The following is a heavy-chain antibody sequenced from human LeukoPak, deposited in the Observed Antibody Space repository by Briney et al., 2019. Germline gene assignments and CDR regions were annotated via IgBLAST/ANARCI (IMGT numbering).Heavy chain of an antibody. CDR1: GFTFDDYG. V-gene: IGHV3-20*04. CDR3: ARAPGVRYYYYMDV. D-gene: IGHD2-8*01. J-gene: IGHJ6*03. CDR2: INWNGGNT. Sequence: GGSLRLSCAASGFTFDDYGMSWVRQAPGKGLEWVSGINWNGGNTGYADSVKGRFTISRDNVKNSLYRQMNSLRAEDTALYYCARAPGVRYYYYMDVWGKGTTVTVSS.